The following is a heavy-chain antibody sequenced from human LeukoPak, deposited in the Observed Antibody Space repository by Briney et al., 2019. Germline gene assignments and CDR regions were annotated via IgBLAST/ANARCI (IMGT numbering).Heavy chain of an antibody. CDR1: GGSISSYY. CDR3: ARQGSGYQGAYFDY. J-gene: IGHJ4*02. D-gene: IGHD3-22*01. Sequence: SETLSLTCTVSGGSISSYYWSWIRQPPGKGLEWIGCIYYSGSTNYNPSLKSRVTISVDTSKNQFSLKLSSVTAADTAVYYCARQGSGYQGAYFDYWGQGTLVTVSS. V-gene: IGHV4-59*08. CDR2: IYYSGST.